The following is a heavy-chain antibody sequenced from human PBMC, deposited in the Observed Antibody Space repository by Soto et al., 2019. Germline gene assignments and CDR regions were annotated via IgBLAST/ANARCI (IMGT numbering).Heavy chain of an antibody. CDR1: GFTVSSNY. V-gene: IGHV3-66*01. J-gene: IGHJ4*02. CDR2: IYSGGST. CDR3: ARDMWEMASDY. Sequence: EVQLVESGGGLVQPGGSLRLSCAASGFTVSSNYMSWVRQAPGKGLEWVSVIYSGGSTYYADSVKGRFTISRDNSKNTLYLQMNSLRAEDTAVYYCARDMWEMASDYWGQGTLVTVSS. D-gene: IGHD1-26*01.